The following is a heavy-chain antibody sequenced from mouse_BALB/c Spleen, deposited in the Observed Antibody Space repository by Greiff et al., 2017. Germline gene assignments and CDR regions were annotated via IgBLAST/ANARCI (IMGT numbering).Heavy chain of an antibody. CDR2: SRNKANDYTT. V-gene: IGHV7-1*02. CDR1: GFTFSDFY. J-gene: IGHJ3*01. Sequence: EVQVVESGGGLVQPGGSLRLSCATSGFTFSDFYMEWVRQPPGKRLEWIAASRNKANDYTTEYSASVKGRFIVSRDTSQSILYLQMNALRAVDTAIYYCARDLGWLRFAYWGQGTLVTVSA. D-gene: IGHD2-2*01. CDR3: ARDLGWLRFAY.